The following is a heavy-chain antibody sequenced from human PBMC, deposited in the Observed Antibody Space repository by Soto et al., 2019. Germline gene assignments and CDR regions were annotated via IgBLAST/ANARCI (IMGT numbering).Heavy chain of an antibody. Sequence: GGSLRLSCAASGFTFSDHYMSWIRQAPGKGLEWIGYSSNSGSFTRYADSVKGRFSISRDNAKNSLYLQINSLRGDDTAIYYCVKSGDNYNLLDYWGQGTPVTVSS. V-gene: IGHV3-11*06. CDR1: GFTFSDHY. D-gene: IGHD1-1*01. J-gene: IGHJ4*02. CDR2: SSNSGSFT. CDR3: VKSGDNYNLLDY.